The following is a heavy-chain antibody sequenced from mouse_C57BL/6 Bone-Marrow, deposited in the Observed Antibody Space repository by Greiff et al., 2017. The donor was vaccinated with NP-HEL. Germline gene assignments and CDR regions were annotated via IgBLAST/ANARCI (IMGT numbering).Heavy chain of an antibody. CDR3: ARWRRLLAY. J-gene: IGHJ3*01. CDR2: IIPGSGST. V-gene: IGHV1-9*01. CDR1: GYTFTGYW. Sequence: QVQLQQSGAELMKPGASVKLSCKATGYTFTGYWIEWVKQRPGHGLEWIGVIIPGSGSTNYNEKFKGKATLTADTSSDTAYMQLSSLTSEDSASYYCARWRRLLAYWGQGTMVTVAA.